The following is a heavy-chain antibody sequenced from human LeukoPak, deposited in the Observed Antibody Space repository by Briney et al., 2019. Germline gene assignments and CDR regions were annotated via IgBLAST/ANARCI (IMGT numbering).Heavy chain of an antibody. CDR2: ISGSSSNT. D-gene: IGHD6-13*01. CDR3: AKLIAAAGDY. Sequence: GGSLRLSCAAPGFTFSTYAMSWVRQAPGKGLEWVSAISGSSSNTYYADSVKGRFIISRDNSQNTLYLQMNSLRAEDTAVYYCAKLIAAAGDYWGQGTLVTVSS. J-gene: IGHJ4*02. V-gene: IGHV3-23*01. CDR1: GFTFSTYA.